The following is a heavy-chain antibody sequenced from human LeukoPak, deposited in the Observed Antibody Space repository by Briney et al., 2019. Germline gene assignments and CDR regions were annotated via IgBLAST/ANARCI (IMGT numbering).Heavy chain of an antibody. CDR1: GGSISSGGYY. Sequence: SQTLSLTCTISGGSISSGGYYWSWIRQPPGKDLVWIGYIYYSGSTYYNPSLKSRVTISVDTPKNQFSLKLSSVTAADTAVYYCARVFGGTYFDYWGQGTLVTVSS. V-gene: IGHV4-31*03. CDR3: ARVFGGTYFDY. CDR2: IYYSGST. D-gene: IGHD4-23*01. J-gene: IGHJ4*02.